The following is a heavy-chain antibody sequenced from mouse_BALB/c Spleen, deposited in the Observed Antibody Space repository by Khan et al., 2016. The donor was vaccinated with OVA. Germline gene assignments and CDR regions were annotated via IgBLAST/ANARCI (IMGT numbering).Heavy chain of an antibody. Sequence: VQLKQSGAELVKPGASVKLSCTASGFNIKDTYMHWVKQRPEQGLEWIGRIDPANGNTKYDPKFQDKATITADTSSNTAYMQLSSLTAEYNAACYCATLYGNPLAYWGQGTLVTVSA. CDR3: ATLYGNPLAY. V-gene: IGHV14-3*02. CDR1: GFNIKDTY. J-gene: IGHJ3*01. D-gene: IGHD2-1*01. CDR2: IDPANGNT.